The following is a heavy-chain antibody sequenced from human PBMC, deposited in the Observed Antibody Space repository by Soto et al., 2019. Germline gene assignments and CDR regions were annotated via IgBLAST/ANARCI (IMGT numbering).Heavy chain of an antibody. CDR3: AREGDYYGSGRHYYGMDV. V-gene: IGHV4-59*01. Sequence: SETLSLTCTVSGGSISSYYWSWIRQPPGKGLEWIGYIYYSGSTNYNPSLKSRVTISVDTSKNQFSLKLSSVTAADTAVYYCAREGDYYGSGRHYYGMDVWGQGTTVTVSS. J-gene: IGHJ6*02. D-gene: IGHD3-10*01. CDR2: IYYSGST. CDR1: GGSISSYY.